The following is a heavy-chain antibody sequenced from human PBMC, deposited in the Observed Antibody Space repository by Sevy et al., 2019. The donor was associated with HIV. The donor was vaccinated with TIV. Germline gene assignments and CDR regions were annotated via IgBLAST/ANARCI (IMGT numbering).Heavy chain of an antibody. J-gene: IGHJ4*02. Sequence: ASVKVSCKASGYTFTSYGISWVRQAPGQGLEWMGWISAYNGNTNYAQTLQGRVTMTTDTSTSTAYMELRSLRSDDTAVYYCARDDHYYDSNGGDYWGQGTLVTVSS. CDR2: ISAYNGNT. D-gene: IGHD3-22*01. V-gene: IGHV1-18*04. CDR3: ARDDHYYDSNGGDY. CDR1: GYTFTSYG.